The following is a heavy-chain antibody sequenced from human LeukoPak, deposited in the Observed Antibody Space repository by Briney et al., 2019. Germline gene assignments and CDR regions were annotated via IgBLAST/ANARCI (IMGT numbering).Heavy chain of an antibody. CDR1: GFTFSSYG. Sequence: KAGGSLRLSCAASGFTFSSYGMRWVRQAPGKGLEWVAVILSDGSKEFYTDSVKGRFTISRDNSKNTLYLQMNSLRAEDTAVYYCARDGYSSSWYGLADYWGQGTLVTVSS. CDR3: ARDGYSSSWYGLADY. V-gene: IGHV3-33*01. CDR2: ILSDGSKE. J-gene: IGHJ4*02. D-gene: IGHD6-13*01.